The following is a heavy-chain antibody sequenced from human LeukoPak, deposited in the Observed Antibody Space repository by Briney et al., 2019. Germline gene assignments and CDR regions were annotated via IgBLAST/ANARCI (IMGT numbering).Heavy chain of an antibody. V-gene: IGHV1-46*04. Sequence: ASVKVSCKASGYTFTGYYMHWVRPAPGQGLEWMGIINPSGGSTSYAQKLQGRVTMTKDTSTRTVYMELSSLRSDDTAVYYCARGAEPANPQDYWGQGTLVTVSS. CDR1: GYTFTGYY. CDR2: INPSGGST. D-gene: IGHD1-14*01. CDR3: ARGAEPANPQDY. J-gene: IGHJ4*02.